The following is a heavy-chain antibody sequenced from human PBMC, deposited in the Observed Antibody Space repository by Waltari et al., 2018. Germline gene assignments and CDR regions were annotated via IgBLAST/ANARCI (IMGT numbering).Heavy chain of an antibody. J-gene: IGHJ3*02. CDR2: IYTSGST. V-gene: IGHV4-61*09. D-gene: IGHD1-26*01. CDR3: ARDSESGSHLADAFDI. CDR1: GGSISSGSYY. Sequence: QVQLQESGPGLVKPSQTLSLTCTVSGGSISSGSYYWSWIRQPAGKGLEWIGYIYTSGSTNYNPSLKSRVTISVDTSKNQFSLKLSSVTAADTAVYYCARDSESGSHLADAFDIWGQGTMVTVSS.